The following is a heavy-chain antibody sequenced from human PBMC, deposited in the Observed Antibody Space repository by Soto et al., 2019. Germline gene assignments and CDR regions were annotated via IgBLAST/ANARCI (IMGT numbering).Heavy chain of an antibody. V-gene: IGHV1-8*01. CDR3: ARVRSGDDYYYYYGMDV. J-gene: IGHJ6*02. Sequence: QVQLVQSGAEVKKPGASVKVSCKASGYTFTSYDINWVRQATGQGLEWMGWMNPNSGNTGYAQKFQGRVTMTRNTSISTAYMELSSLRSEDTAVYYCARVRSGDDYYYYYGMDVWGQGTTVTVSS. D-gene: IGHD5-12*01. CDR2: MNPNSGNT. CDR1: GYTFTSYD.